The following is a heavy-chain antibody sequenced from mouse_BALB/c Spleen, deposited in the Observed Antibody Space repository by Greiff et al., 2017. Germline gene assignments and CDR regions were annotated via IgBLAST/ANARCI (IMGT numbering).Heavy chain of an antibody. CDR1: GYTFTDYA. D-gene: IGHD2-4*01. J-gene: IGHJ4*01. Sequence: QVQLKESGPELVRPGESVKISCKGSGYTFTDYAMHWVKQSHAKSLEWIGVISIYYDNTNYNQKFKGKATMTVDKSSSTAYMELARLTSEDSAIYYCARRGNYDYAMDYWGQGTSVTVSS. V-gene: IGHV1-67*01. CDR3: ARRGNYDYAMDY. CDR2: ISIYYDNT.